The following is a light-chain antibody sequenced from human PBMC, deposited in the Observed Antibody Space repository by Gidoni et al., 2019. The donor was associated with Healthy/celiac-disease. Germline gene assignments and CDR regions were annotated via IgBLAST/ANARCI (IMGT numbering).Light chain of an antibody. CDR2: DAS. Sequence: EIVLTQSPATLSLSPRERATLSCRASQSVSSYLAWYQQKPGQAPRLLIYDASNRATGIPARFSGSGSGTDFNLTISSIEPEDFAVYYCQQRSNWPRALTFGGGTKVEIK. CDR1: QSVSSY. J-gene: IGKJ4*01. V-gene: IGKV3-11*01. CDR3: QQRSNWPRALT.